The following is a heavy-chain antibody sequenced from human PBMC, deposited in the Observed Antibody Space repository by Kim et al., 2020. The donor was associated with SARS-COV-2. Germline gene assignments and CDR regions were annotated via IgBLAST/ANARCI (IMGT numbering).Heavy chain of an antibody. J-gene: IGHJ4*02. D-gene: IGHD3-22*01. Sequence: LKSRVTISVDTSKNQFSLKLSSVTAADTAVYYCARTRITMVVVVTHFDYWGQGTLVTVSS. V-gene: IGHV4-31*02. CDR3: ARTRITMVVVVTHFDY.